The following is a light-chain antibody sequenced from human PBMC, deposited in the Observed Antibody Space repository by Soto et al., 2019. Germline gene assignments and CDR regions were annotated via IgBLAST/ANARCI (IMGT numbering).Light chain of an antibody. Sequence: QSALTQPASVSGSPGQSITVSCIGTSSDVGGYNYVSWYQQHPGKAPKLMIHDVSNRPSGVSNRFSGSKSGNTASLTISGLQAEDEAYYYCSSYASSNTQXXXGGTKXTVL. J-gene: IGLJ2*01. CDR2: DVS. CDR1: SSDVGGYNY. CDR3: SSYASSNTQX. V-gene: IGLV2-14*01.